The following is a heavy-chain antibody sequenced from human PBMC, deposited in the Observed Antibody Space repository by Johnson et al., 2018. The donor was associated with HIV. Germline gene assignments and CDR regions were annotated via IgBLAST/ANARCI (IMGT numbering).Heavy chain of an antibody. CDR2: ISYDGSNK. CDR3: ARDDGGGGDAFDI. V-gene: IGHV3-30*04. CDR1: GFTFSSYA. D-gene: IGHD2-15*01. J-gene: IGHJ3*02. Sequence: QVQLVESGGGVVQPGRSLRLSCAASGFTFSSYAMHWVRQAPGKGLEWVAVISYDGSNKYYADSVKGRFTISRDNSKNTLYLQMNSLRAEETAVYYCARDDGGGGDAFDIWGQGTMVTVAS.